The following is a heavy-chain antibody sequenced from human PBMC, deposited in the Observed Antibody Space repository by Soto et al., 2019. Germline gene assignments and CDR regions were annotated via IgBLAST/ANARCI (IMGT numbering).Heavy chain of an antibody. V-gene: IGHV1-18*01. CDR3: ASGWFGEFVYYFDY. CDR2: ISAYNGNT. Sequence: QVQLVQSGAEVKKPGASVKVSCKASGYTFTSYGISWVRQAPGQGLEWMGWISAYNGNTNYAQKLQGRVTMTTDTXXSTAYMVLRSLGSDDTAVYYCASGWFGEFVYYFDYWGQGTLVTVSS. D-gene: IGHD3-10*01. CDR1: GYTFTSYG. J-gene: IGHJ4*02.